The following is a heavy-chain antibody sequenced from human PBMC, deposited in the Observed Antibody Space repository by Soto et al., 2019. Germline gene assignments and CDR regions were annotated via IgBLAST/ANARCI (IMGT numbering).Heavy chain of an antibody. CDR2: IGTSADST. V-gene: IGHV3-23*01. D-gene: IGHD2-15*01. CDR3: TEDCDDVFCYRYYFDH. CDR1: GFTFRSYV. Sequence: EVQVLESGGGLIQPGGSLRLSCAASGFTFRSYVMSWVRQAPGKGLEWVSAIGTSADSTYYADSVKGRFTISRDNSKNTLNLQMNSLRAEDTAVYYCTEDCDDVFCYRYYFDHWGPGTQVTVSS. J-gene: IGHJ4*02.